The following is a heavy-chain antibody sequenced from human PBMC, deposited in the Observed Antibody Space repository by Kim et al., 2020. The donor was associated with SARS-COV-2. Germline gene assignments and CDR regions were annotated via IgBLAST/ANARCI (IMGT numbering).Heavy chain of an antibody. J-gene: IGHJ5*02. V-gene: IGHV3-21*01. D-gene: IGHD1-26*01. CDR3: ASIVGATTTHNWCDP. Sequence: DSVKGRFTISRDNAKNSLYLQMNSLRAEDTAVYYCASIVGATTTHNWCDPWGQGTLVTVSS.